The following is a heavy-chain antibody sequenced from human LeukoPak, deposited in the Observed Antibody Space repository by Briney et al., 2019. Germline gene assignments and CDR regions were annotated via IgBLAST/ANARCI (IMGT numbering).Heavy chain of an antibody. V-gene: IGHV3-66*01. D-gene: IGHD4-17*01. CDR1: GVTPSSSY. J-gene: IGHJ4*02. CDR3: ARDPSPFYGDYGY. Sequence: RGALRLSCAAPGVTPSSSYMSWVRQAQGEGLEWGSIMYSGGSTDYADFVKGRFTISKENSKNTLYPQMNRLRAEVTAVYYCARDPSPFYGDYGYWGQGTLVIVSS. CDR2: MYSGGST.